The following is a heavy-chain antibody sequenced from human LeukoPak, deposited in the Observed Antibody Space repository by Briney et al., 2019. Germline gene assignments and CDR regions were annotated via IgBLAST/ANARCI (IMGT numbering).Heavy chain of an antibody. CDR1: GFTFSDYY. V-gene: IGHV3-11*04. CDR3: ARDDSLEDVVVIAKDAFDI. J-gene: IGHJ3*02. Sequence: GGSLRLSCAASGFTFSDYYMSWIRQAPGKGLEWVSYISSSGSTIYYADSVKGRFTISRDNAKNSLYLRMNSLRAEDTAVYYCARDDSLEDVVVIAKDAFDIWGQGTMVTVSS. D-gene: IGHD2-21*01. CDR2: ISSSGSTI.